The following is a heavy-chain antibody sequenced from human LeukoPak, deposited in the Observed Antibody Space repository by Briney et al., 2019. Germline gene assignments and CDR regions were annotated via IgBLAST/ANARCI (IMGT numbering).Heavy chain of an antibody. J-gene: IGHJ4*02. V-gene: IGHV3-9*01. Sequence: PGRSLRLSCAASGFTFDDYAMHWVRQAPGKGPEWVSGISWNSGSIGYADSVKGRFTISRDNAKNSLYLQMNSLRAEDTALYYCAKDYGSGSYYNTYFDYWGQGTLVTVSS. D-gene: IGHD3-10*01. CDR2: ISWNSGSI. CDR1: GFTFDDYA. CDR3: AKDYGSGSYYNTYFDY.